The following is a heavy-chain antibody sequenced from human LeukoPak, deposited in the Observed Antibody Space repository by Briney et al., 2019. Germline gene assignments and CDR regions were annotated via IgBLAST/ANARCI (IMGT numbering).Heavy chain of an antibody. D-gene: IGHD1-26*01. CDR1: GGTFSSYA. J-gene: IGHJ4*02. V-gene: IGHV1-69*04. CDR2: IIPILGIA. CDR3: AARSGSYYGPFDY. Sequence: SVKVSCKAPGGTFSSYAISWVRQAPGQGLEWMGRIIPILGIANYAQKFQGRVTITADKSTSTAYMELSSLRSEDTAVYYCAARSGSYYGPFDYWGQGTLVTVSS.